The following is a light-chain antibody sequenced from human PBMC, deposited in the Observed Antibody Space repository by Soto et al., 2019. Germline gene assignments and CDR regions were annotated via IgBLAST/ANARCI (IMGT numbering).Light chain of an antibody. V-gene: IGLV2-11*01. CDR2: DVT. Sequence: QSVLSQPRSVSGSPGQSVTVSCTGTSSDVGTFNYVSWYQLHPGEAPKLIIYDVTERPSGVPDRFSGSRSGNTASLTISGLQAEDEADYHCCAYAGSSALLFGGGTKLTVL. CDR1: SSDVGTFNY. CDR3: CAYAGSSALL. J-gene: IGLJ2*01.